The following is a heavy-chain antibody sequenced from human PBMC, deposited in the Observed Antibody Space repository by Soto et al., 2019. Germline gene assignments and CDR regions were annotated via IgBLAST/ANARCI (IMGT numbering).Heavy chain of an antibody. CDR2: INHSGST. Sequence: SETLSLTCAVYGGSFSGYYWSWIRQPPGKGLEWIGEINHSGSTNYNPSLKSRVTISVDTSKNQLSLKLSSVTAADTAVYYCARARFLGGVIMGDYYYYYMDVWGKGTTVTVPS. CDR1: GGSFSGYY. V-gene: IGHV4-34*01. CDR3: ARARFLGGVIMGDYYYYYMDV. J-gene: IGHJ6*03. D-gene: IGHD3-16*02.